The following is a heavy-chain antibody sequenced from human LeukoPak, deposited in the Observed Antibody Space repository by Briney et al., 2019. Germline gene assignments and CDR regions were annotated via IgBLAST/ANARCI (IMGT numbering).Heavy chain of an antibody. D-gene: IGHD6-13*01. CDR2: ISYDGSNK. CDR1: GFTFSSYG. Sequence: GGSPRPSCAASGFTFSSYGMHWVRQPPGKGLEWVGVISYDGSNKYYADSVKGRFTISRDNSKNTLYLQMNSLRAEDTAVYYCAKDRAVSSWGSLYYCYYGMDVWGQGTTVTVSS. V-gene: IGHV3-30*18. CDR3: AKDRAVSSWGSLYYCYYGMDV. J-gene: IGHJ6*02.